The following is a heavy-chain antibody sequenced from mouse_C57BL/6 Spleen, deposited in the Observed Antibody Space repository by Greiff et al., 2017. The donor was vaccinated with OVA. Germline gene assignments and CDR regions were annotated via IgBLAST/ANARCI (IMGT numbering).Heavy chain of an antibody. CDR1: GYSFTGYF. CDR2: INPYNGDT. D-gene: IGHD1-1*01. V-gene: IGHV1-20*01. J-gene: IGHJ1*03. CDR3: ARSRISSHWYFDV. Sequence: EVQLQQSGPELVKPGDSVKISCKDSGYSFTGYFMNWVMQSHGKSLEWIGRINPYNGDTFYNQKFKGKATLTVDKSSSTAHMELRSLTSEDSAVYYCARSRISSHWYFDVWGTGTTVTVSS.